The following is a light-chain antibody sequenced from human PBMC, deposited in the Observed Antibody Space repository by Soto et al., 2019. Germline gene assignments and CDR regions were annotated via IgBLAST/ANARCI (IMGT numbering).Light chain of an antibody. CDR1: QGISSY. J-gene: IGKJ1*01. CDR3: QKYNSAPKT. Sequence: DIQMTQSPSSLSASVGDTVTITCRASQGISSYLAWYQQKPGKGPKLLIYAASTLHSGVPSRFSGSGSGKDFTLTISSLQPEEVATSYCQKYNSAPKTFGQGTKVEIK. CDR2: AAS. V-gene: IGKV1-27*01.